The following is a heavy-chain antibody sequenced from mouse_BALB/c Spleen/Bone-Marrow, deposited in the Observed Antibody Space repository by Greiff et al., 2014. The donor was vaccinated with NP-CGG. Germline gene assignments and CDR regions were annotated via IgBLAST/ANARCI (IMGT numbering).Heavy chain of an antibody. D-gene: IGHD1-1*01. J-gene: IGHJ3*01. V-gene: IGHV14-3*02. CDR1: GFNIKDTY. CDR2: IDPANGNT. CDR3: APYYYGSSSFAY. Sequence: EVKLVESGAELVKPGASVKLSCTASGFNIKDTYMHWVKQRPEQGLEWIGRIDPANGNTKYDPKFQGKATITADTSSNTANLQLSSLTSEDTAVYYCAPYYYGSSSFAYWGQGTLVTVSA.